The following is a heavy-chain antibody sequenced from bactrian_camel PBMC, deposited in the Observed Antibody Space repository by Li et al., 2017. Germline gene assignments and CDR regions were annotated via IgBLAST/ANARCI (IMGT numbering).Heavy chain of an antibody. Sequence: VQLVESGGGSVQAGGSLRLSCERSGFAYSSRVCMGWFRKAPGKEREGVAGIDSDGSTSYIDSVKGRFTISRDNAKNTLSLEMNSLGVEDTAVYYCVSGDYSGGYHRSFGYWGQGTQVTVS. CDR1: GFAYSSRVC. V-gene: IGHV3S67*01. CDR3: VSGDYSGGYHRSFGY. CDR2: IDSDGST. J-gene: IGHJ6*01. D-gene: IGHD2*01.